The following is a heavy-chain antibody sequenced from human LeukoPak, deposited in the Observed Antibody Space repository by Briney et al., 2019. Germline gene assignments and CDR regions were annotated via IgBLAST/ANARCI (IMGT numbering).Heavy chain of an antibody. J-gene: IGHJ4*02. D-gene: IGHD5-24*01. CDR3: VRRTFLRRANYNYFFFDY. Sequence: SETLSLTCTVSGGSISSDYWTWIRHPPPKGLEWGGYIFSSWSTNSNPSHKSRVTISIYTSKNQFSLKLSSVTAADTAVYYCVRRTFLRRANYNYFFFDYWAQGILVTVSS. V-gene: IGHV4-4*08. CDR1: GGSISSDY. CDR2: IFSSWST.